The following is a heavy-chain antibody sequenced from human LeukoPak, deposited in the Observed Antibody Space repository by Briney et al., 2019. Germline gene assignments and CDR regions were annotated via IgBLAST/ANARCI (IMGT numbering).Heavy chain of an antibody. J-gene: IGHJ4*02. V-gene: IGHV1-2*02. CDR3: ARDQNFHGSGGYYGIDW. CDR1: GYTFTGYY. D-gene: IGHD3-22*01. CDR2: INPNNGGT. Sequence: ASVKVSCKASGYTFTGYYIHWVRQAPGQGLEWIGWINPNNGGTNSAQKFQDRVTMTRDTSISTAYMELSRLTSGDTAVYYCARDQNFHGSGGYYGIDWWGQGTLVTVSS.